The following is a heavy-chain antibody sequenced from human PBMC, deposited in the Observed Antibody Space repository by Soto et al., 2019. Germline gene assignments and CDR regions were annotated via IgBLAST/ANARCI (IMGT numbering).Heavy chain of an antibody. CDR1: TGSLSTFY. D-gene: IGHD2-21*02. CDR3: ARSAIPRVGGFAA. J-gene: IGHJ5*02. Sequence: PSETLSLTCSLSTGSLSTFYWNWIRQPAGGKGLEWIGRIYASGSANYNPSLNSRATMSVDPSKNQFSLKMNSLTGADAAMYLCARSAIPRVGGFAASGQGTLVT. CDR2: IYASGSA. V-gene: IGHV4-4*07.